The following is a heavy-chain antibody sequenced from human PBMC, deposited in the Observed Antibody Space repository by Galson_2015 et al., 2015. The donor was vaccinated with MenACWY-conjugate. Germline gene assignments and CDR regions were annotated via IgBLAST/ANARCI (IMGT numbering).Heavy chain of an antibody. CDR3: AQYCSSTSCYAGKGA. Sequence: SLRLSCAASGFTFSSYWMHWVRQAPGKGLVWVSRINSDGSSTSYADSVKSRFTISRDNAKNTLYLQMNSLRAEDTAVYYCAQYCSSTSCYAGKGAWGQGTLVTFSS. D-gene: IGHD2-2*01. CDR1: GFTFSSYW. CDR2: INSDGSST. V-gene: IGHV3-74*01. J-gene: IGHJ5*02.